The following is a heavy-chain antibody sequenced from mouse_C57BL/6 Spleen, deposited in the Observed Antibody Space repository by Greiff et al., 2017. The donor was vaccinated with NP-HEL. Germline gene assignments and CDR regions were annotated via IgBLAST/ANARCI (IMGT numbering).Heavy chain of an antibody. CDR3: AKHRVLGYYAMDY. CDR1: GYSFTDYN. Sequence: VQLKQSGPELVKPGASVKISCKASGYSFTDYNMNWVKQSNGKRLEWIGVINPNYGTTSYNQKFKGKATLTVDQSSSTAYMQLNSLTSEDSAVYYCAKHRVLGYYAMDYWGQGTSVTVSS. V-gene: IGHV1-39*01. J-gene: IGHJ4*01. D-gene: IGHD2-14*01. CDR2: INPNYGTT.